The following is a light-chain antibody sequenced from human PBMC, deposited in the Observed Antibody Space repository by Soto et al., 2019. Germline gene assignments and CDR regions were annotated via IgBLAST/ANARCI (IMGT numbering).Light chain of an antibody. CDR2: SAS. J-gene: IGKJ4*01. Sequence: DIQMTQSPSSLSAFVGDSVTITCHASQRISTFLNWYHQKPGKAPKLLIYSASYLQSGVPSNFSGSGSGTDFTISIVTLQPEDFGTYFCQQSYRLPLTFGGGTKVEI. V-gene: IGKV1-39*01. CDR3: QQSYRLPLT. CDR1: QRISTF.